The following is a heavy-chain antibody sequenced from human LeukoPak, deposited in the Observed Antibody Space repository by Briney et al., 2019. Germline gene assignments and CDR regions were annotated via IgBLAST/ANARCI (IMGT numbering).Heavy chain of an antibody. J-gene: IGHJ3*02. Sequence: GGSPRLSCAASGFTFSSYAMSWVRQAPGKGLEWVSAISGSGGSTYYADSVKGRFTISRDNSKNTLYLQMNSLRAEDTAVYYCASGAAATSGAFDIWGQGTMVTVSS. CDR2: ISGSGGST. V-gene: IGHV3-23*01. D-gene: IGHD6-13*01. CDR1: GFTFSSYA. CDR3: ASGAAATSGAFDI.